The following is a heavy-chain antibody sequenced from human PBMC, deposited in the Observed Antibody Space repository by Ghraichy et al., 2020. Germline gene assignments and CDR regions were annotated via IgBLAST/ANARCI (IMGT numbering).Heavy chain of an antibody. Sequence: GGSLRLSCAASGFTFDDYAMHWVRQAPGKGLEWVSLISGDGGSTYYADSVKGRFTISRDNSKNSLYLQMNSLRTEDTALYYCAKDMGAIQLWLGIDYWGQGTLVTVSS. CDR3: AKDMGAIQLWLGIDY. CDR2: ISGDGGST. V-gene: IGHV3-43*02. J-gene: IGHJ4*02. CDR1: GFTFDDYA. D-gene: IGHD5-18*01.